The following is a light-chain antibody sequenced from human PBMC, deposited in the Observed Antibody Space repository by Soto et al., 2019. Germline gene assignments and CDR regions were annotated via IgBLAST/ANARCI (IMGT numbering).Light chain of an antibody. J-gene: IGKJ1*01. CDR2: AAS. Sequence: IQMTQSPSSLSASVGDRVTITCRASQSISSYLNWYQEKPGKAPKLLMYAASSLQSGVPSRFSGSGSGTDFTLTISSLQPEDFATYHCQQSYSTPRTFGQGTKVEIK. CDR3: QQSYSTPRT. CDR1: QSISSY. V-gene: IGKV1-39*01.